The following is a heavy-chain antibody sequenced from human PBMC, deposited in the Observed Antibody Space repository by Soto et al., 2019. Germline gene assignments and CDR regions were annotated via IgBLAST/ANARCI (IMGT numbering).Heavy chain of an antibody. V-gene: IGHV1-69*13. J-gene: IGHJ6*02. CDR1: GGTFSSYA. D-gene: IGHD3-3*01. Sequence: GASVKVSCKASGGTFSSYAISWVRQAPGQGLEWMGGIILIFGTANYAQKFQGRVTITADESTSTAYMELSSLRSEDTAVYYCARWRGRTIFAALDVWGQGTTVTVSS. CDR3: ARWRGRTIFAALDV. CDR2: IILIFGTA.